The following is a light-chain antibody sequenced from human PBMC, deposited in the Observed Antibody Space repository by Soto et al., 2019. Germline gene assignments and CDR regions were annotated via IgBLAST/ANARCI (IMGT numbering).Light chain of an antibody. CDR3: HQAAHFPLT. J-gene: IGKJ4*01. CDR1: QGIGTW. CDR2: GAS. Sequence: DIQMTQSPSSVSASVGDRVTITCRASQGIGTWLAWYQQKPGKAPKFLIFGASSLHSGVPPRFSGSGSGTDLTLTISSLQPEDFATYYCHQAAHFPLTFGGGTRVDIK. V-gene: IGKV1-12*01.